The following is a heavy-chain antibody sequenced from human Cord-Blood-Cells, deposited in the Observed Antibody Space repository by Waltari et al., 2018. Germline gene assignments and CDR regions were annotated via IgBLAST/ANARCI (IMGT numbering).Heavy chain of an antibody. D-gene: IGHD2-2*01. CDR3: ARGNIVVPAASYFDY. J-gene: IGHJ4*02. V-gene: IGHV4-34*01. Sequence: QVQLQQWGAGLLKPSETLSLTCAVYGGSFSGYYWSWIRQPPGKGLEWIGKINHSGSTNYNPSLKSRVTISVDTSKNQFSLKLSSVTAADTAVYYCARGNIVVPAASYFDYWGQGTLVTVSS. CDR2: INHSGST. CDR1: GGSFSGYY.